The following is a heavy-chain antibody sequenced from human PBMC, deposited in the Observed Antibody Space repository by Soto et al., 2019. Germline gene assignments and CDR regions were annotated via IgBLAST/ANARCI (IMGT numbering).Heavy chain of an antibody. J-gene: IGHJ6*02. CDR3: AKSTGGTANGMGV. CDR2: IIWNSGTI. D-gene: IGHD2-8*02. V-gene: IGHV3-9*01. Sequence: EVQVVESGGGLVQPGRSLRLSCAASGFSFDDYAIHWVRQAPGRGLGWFSGIIWNSGTIGYADSVKGRFTISRDNAKNSLYLQMNSLRAEDPALYYCAKSTGGTANGMGVWGQGTTVTVSS. CDR1: GFSFDDYA.